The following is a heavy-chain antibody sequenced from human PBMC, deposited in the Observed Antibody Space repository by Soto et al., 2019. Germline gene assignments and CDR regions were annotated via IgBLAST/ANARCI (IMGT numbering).Heavy chain of an antibody. CDR3: AHSRNLITEDAQVGDFDY. D-gene: IGHD3-10*01. V-gene: IGHV2-5*02. Sequence: QINLKESGPTLVKPTQTLTLTCSFSGFSLTTAGVGVGWVRQSPGEALEWLALIYWDDDERYSPSLKTRLTSPKDTSKNQVVLKMTHMAPVDTATYYCAHSRNLITEDAQVGDFDYWGQGTLVTVSS. CDR2: IYWDDDE. CDR1: GFSLTTAGVG. J-gene: IGHJ4*02.